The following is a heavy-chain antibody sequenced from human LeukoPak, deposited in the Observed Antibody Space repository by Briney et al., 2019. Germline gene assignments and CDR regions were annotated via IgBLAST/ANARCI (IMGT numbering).Heavy chain of an antibody. J-gene: IGHJ4*02. CDR1: GGSISTYY. CDR3: ARSRGSGSYYNLNDY. V-gene: IGHV4-59*01. CDR2: IYYSGST. D-gene: IGHD3-10*01. Sequence: SETLSLTCTVSGGSISTYYWSWIRQPPGKGLEWIGYIYYSGSTNYNPSLRSRVTISVDTSQSQFSLKLSSVTAADTAVYYCARSRGSGSYYNLNDYWGQGTLVTVSS.